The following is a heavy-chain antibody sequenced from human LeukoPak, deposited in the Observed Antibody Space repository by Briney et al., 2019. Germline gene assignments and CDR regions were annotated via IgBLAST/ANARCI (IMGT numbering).Heavy chain of an antibody. CDR2: IYYSGST. V-gene: IGHV4-39*01. D-gene: IGHD5-12*01. Sequence: SETLSLTCTVSGGSISSSSYYWGWIRQPPGKGLEWIGSIYYSGSTYYNPSLKSRVTISVDTSKNQFSLKLSSVTAADTAVYYCARALGYDSPFDYWGQGTLVTVSS. CDR3: ARALGYDSPFDY. J-gene: IGHJ4*02. CDR1: GGSISSSSYY.